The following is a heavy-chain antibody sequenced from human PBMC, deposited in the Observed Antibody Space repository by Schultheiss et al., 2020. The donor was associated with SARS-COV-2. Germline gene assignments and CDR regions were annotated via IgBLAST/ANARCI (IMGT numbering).Heavy chain of an antibody. V-gene: IGHV3-23*01. J-gene: IGHJ6*02. CDR1: GFTFSSYA. CDR3: ARGDIVSSYYYYYGMDV. D-gene: IGHD2-15*01. CDR2: ISGRGGGT. Sequence: GGSLRLSCAASGFTFSSYAMSWVRQAPGKGLEWVSIISGRGGGTDYADSVKGRFTISRDTSKNTLYLQMNSLRAEDTAVYYCARGDIVSSYYYYYGMDVWGQGTTVTVSS.